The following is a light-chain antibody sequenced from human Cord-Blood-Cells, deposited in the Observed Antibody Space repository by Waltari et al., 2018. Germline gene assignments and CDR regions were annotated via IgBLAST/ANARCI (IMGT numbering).Light chain of an antibody. CDR2: DAS. CDR3: QQFNNYPRT. J-gene: IGKJ4*01. V-gene: IGKV1D-13*01. CDR1: QVCSSA. Sequence: AIQLTQSPSSLSASVGDRVTIPCRASQVCSSALAWYQQKPGKAPKLLIYDASSLESGVPSRFSGSGSGTDFTLTISSLQPEDFATDYCQQFNNYPRTFGGGTKVEIK.